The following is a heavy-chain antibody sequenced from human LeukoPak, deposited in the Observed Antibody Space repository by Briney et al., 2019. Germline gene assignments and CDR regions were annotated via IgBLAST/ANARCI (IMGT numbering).Heavy chain of an antibody. J-gene: IGHJ5*02. Sequence: SETLSLTCAVYGGSVSGYYLSWIRQPPGKGLEWVWEINRSGSTYYKPSLKGRFTISVDNSKNQFSLNLNSLSAEDTAVYYSARGRSDISTGQYPFDPWGQGTLVTVSS. D-gene: IGHD3-9*01. CDR3: ARGRSDISTGQYPFDP. CDR1: GGSVSGYY. V-gene: IGHV4-34*01. CDR2: INRSGST.